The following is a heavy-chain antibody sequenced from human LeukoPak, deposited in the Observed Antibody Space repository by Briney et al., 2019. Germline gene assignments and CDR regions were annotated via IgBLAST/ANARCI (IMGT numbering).Heavy chain of an antibody. V-gene: IGHV3-21*01. CDR1: GFTFSSYS. D-gene: IGHD5-18*01. Sequence: GGSLRLSCAASGFTFSSYSMNWVRQAPGKGLEWVSSISSSSSYIYYADSVKGRLTISRDNAKNSLYLQMNSLRAEDTAVYYCARGGRGYSYGYDAFDIWGQGTMVTVSS. CDR3: ARGGRGYSYGYDAFDI. J-gene: IGHJ3*02. CDR2: ISSSSSYI.